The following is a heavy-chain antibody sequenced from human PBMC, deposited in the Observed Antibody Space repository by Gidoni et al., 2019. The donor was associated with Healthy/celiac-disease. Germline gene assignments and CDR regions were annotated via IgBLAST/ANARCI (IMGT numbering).Heavy chain of an antibody. V-gene: IGHV3-53*04. J-gene: IGHJ3*02. CDR2: IYSGGRT. Sequence: EVQLVESGGGLVQPGGSLRLSCAASGFTVSSNYMSWVRQAPGKGLEWVSVIYSGGRTYYADSVKGRFTISRHNSKNTLYLQMNSLRAEDTAVYYCASLNYYDSSGYRDDAFDIWGQGTMVTVSS. CDR1: GFTVSSNY. CDR3: ASLNYYDSSGYRDDAFDI. D-gene: IGHD3-22*01.